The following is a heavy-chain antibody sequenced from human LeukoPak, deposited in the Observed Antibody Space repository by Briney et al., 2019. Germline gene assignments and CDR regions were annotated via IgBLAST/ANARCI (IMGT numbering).Heavy chain of an antibody. Sequence: PGRSPRLSCAASGFTFSSYGMHWVRQAAAKGLEWGAIISYDGSNKQYADSVKGRFTIPRDNSKNTLYLQMNSLRAEDTAVYYCAKSTTVTQRGYFDYWGQGTLVTVSS. CDR2: ISYDGSNK. CDR3: AKSTTVTQRGYFDY. V-gene: IGHV3-30*18. CDR1: GFTFSSYG. D-gene: IGHD4-17*01. J-gene: IGHJ4*02.